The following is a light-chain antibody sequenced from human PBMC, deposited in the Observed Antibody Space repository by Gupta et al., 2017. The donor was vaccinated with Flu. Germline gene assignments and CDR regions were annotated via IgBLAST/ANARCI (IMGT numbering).Light chain of an antibody. CDR3: SSDTNTNTVVV. Sequence: QSALTQPASVSGSPGKSIAISCTGTSSDVGGYDYVSWYQQHPGKAPELMIFEVSRRLSGISDRFSGSKSGNTAALTISGLLTEDEAYYYCSSDTNTNTVVVFGGGTKLTVL. CDR1: SSDVGGYDY. CDR2: EVS. J-gene: IGLJ2*01. V-gene: IGLV2-14*01.